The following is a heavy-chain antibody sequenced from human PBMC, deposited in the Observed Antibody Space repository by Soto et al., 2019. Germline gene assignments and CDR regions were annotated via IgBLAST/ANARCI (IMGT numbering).Heavy chain of an antibody. CDR1: GFIFSRYT. CDR3: ARAYGGGPPYYFDY. D-gene: IGHD4-17*01. J-gene: IGHJ4*02. CDR2: ISSSGSTI. Sequence: TGGSLRLSCEASGFIFSRYTMSWIRQAPGKGLEWVSYISSSGSTIYYADSVKGRFTISRDNAKNSLYLQMNSLRAEDTAVYYCARAYGGGPPYYFDYWGQGTLVTVSS. V-gene: IGHV3-11*01.